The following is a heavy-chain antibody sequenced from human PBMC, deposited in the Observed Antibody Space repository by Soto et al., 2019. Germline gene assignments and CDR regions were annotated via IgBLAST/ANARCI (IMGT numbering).Heavy chain of an antibody. CDR2: ITVGTGNT. J-gene: IGHJ4*02. CDR1: GFIFTSSS. D-gene: IGHD3-22*01. V-gene: IGHV1-58*01. CDR3: AAGDSSGYYGG. Sequence: ASVKVSCKASGFIFTSSSVQWVRQARGQRLEWIGWITVGTGNTNYAQKFQERVTITRDMSTSTAYMELSNLRSEDTAVYYCAAGDSSGYYGGWGQGTQVTVSS.